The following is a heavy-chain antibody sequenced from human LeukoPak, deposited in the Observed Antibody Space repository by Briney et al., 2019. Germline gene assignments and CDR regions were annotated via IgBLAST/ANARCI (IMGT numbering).Heavy chain of an antibody. D-gene: IGHD5-18*01. V-gene: IGHV1-2*02. CDR2: INPNSGVT. CDR1: GYTVTGHY. J-gene: IGHJ4*02. CDR3: AKDAYSGFSSSYNMDS. Sequence: GAAVKVSCKASGYTVTGHYLHWVRQGPGRGLEWMGWINPNSGVTNYAQKFLGRVTMTRDTSINTAFMELHSLTSDDTAMYYCAKDAYSGFSSSYNMDSWGQGTLVTVSS.